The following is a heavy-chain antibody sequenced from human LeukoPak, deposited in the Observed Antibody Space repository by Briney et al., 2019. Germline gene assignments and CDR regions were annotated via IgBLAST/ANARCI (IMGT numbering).Heavy chain of an antibody. Sequence: SETLSLTCTVSGGSISSSSYYWGWIRQPPGKGLEWIGSIYYSGSTYYNPSLKSRVTISVDTSKNQFSLKLSSVTAADTAVYYCARDPGALSGSYKAYFDYWGQGTLVTVSS. CDR2: IYYSGST. CDR1: GGSISSSSYY. D-gene: IGHD1-26*01. CDR3: ARDPGALSGSYKAYFDY. J-gene: IGHJ4*02. V-gene: IGHV4-39*07.